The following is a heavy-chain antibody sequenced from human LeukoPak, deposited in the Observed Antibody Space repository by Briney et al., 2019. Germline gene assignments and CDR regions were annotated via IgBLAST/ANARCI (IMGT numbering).Heavy chain of an antibody. J-gene: IGHJ6*03. CDR2: MYYSETA. V-gene: IGHV4-59*01. CDR3: ARSPGGAAYRHYYYMDV. Sequence: NASETLSLTCTVSGDSMNNYFWTWIRQPPGKGLESIGYMYYSETANYNPSLRGRVTISMDTSKNQFSLSLTAVTAADAAVYYCARSPGGAAYRHYYYMDVWGKGTTVTVSS. CDR1: GDSMNNYF. D-gene: IGHD2-15*01.